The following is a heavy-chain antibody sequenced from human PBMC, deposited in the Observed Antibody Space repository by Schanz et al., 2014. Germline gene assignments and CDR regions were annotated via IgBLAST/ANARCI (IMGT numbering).Heavy chain of an antibody. CDR2: ISSSSSYI. D-gene: IGHD2-2*01. J-gene: IGHJ4*02. V-gene: IGHV3-21*04. CDR3: AKDLLYGAPMPLNHLDY. Sequence: DVQLLESGGGLVQPGGSLRLSCAASGFTFSSYWMSWVRQAPGKGLEWVSSISSSSSYIYYADSVKGRFTISRDNAKNSLYLQMNSLRAEDTAVYYCAKDLLYGAPMPLNHLDYWGQGTLVTVSS. CDR1: GFTFSSYW.